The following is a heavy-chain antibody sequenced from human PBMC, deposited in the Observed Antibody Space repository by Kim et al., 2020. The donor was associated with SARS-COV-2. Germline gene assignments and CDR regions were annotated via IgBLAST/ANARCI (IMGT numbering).Heavy chain of an antibody. J-gene: IGHJ6*03. D-gene: IGHD3-16*01. CDR3: GRDGAFSGCRGYKYVDV. V-gene: IGHV3-30*04. Sequence: GGSLRLSCAASGFRFSSHGIHWVRQAPGRGLDWIGVISSDASEKFYADAVRGRFTMSRDNSKSLAYLQMGSLRGEDTAVYFCGRDGAFSGCRGYKYVDV. CDR1: GFRFSSHG. CDR2: ISSDASEK.